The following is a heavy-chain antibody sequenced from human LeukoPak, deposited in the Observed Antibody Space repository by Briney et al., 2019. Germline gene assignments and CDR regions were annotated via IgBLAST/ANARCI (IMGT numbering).Heavy chain of an antibody. Sequence: TASQTLSLTCTVSGGSISSGSYYWSWIRQPAGKGLEWIGRIYTSGSANYNPSLNSRVTISVDTSKNQFSLKLSSVTAADTAVYYCARETMVRGVNGYWGQGTLVTVSS. D-gene: IGHD3-10*01. CDR1: GGSISSGSYY. CDR3: ARETMVRGVNGY. V-gene: IGHV4-61*02. CDR2: IYTSGSA. J-gene: IGHJ4*02.